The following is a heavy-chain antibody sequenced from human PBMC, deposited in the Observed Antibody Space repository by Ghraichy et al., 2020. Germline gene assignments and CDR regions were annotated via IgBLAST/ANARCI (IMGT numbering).Heavy chain of an antibody. CDR2: IYSGGST. CDR3: ARRITMVRGVIDYYYYGMDV. CDR1: RFTVSSNY. D-gene: IGHD3-10*01. V-gene: IGHV3-53*01. J-gene: IGHJ6*02. Sequence: GGSLRLSCAASRFTVSSNYMSWVRQAPGKGLEWVSVIYSGGSTYYADSVKGRFTISRDNSKNTLYLQMNSLRAEDTAVYYCARRITMVRGVIDYYYYGMDVWGQGTTVTVSS.